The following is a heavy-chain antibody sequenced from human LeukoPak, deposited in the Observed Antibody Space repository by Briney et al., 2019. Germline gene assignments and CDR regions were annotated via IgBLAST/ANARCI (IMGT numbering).Heavy chain of an antibody. J-gene: IGHJ5*02. V-gene: IGHV3-7*01. CDR3: ARRQWLVQRENWFDP. Sequence: GGSLRLSCAASGFTFSSYWMSWVRQAPGKGLEWVANIKQDGSEKYYVDSVKGRFTISRDNAKNSLYLQMNSLRAEDTAVYYCARRQWLVQRENWFDPWGQGTLVTVSS. CDR2: IKQDGSEK. CDR1: GFTFSSYW. D-gene: IGHD6-19*01.